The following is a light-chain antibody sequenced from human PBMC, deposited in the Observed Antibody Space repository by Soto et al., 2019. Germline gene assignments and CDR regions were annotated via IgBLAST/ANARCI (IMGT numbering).Light chain of an antibody. CDR2: DVG. V-gene: IGLV2-11*01. CDR3: CSYAGTYVI. CDR1: SSDVGYYNY. J-gene: IGLJ2*01. Sequence: QSALTQPRSVSGSPGQSVTISCTGTSSDVGYYNYVSWYQQHPGKAPKLMIYDVGKRPSGVPDRFSGSKSGNTASLTISGLQAEDEADYYCCSYAGTYVIFGGGTKVTVL.